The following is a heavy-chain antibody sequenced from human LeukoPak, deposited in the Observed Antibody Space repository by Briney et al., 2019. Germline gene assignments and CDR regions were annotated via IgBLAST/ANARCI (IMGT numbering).Heavy chain of an antibody. CDR1: GLTFSSYS. J-gene: IGHJ4*02. V-gene: IGHV3-23*01. CDR2: ISGGDGST. CDR3: AKDGGSYWGAIDS. D-gene: IGHD1-26*01. Sequence: GGSLRLSCAASGLTFSSYSMNWVRQAPGKGLEWVSAISGGDGSTYYADSVKGRFTISRDNSKNTLFLQMNSLRAEDTAVYYCAKDGGSYWGAIDSWGQGTLVTVSS.